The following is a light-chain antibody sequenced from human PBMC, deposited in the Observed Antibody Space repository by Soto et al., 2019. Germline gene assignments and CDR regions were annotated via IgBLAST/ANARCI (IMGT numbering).Light chain of an antibody. J-gene: IGKJ2*01. CDR1: QSTSSY. V-gene: IGKV1-39*01. Sequence: DIQMTQSPSSLSASVGDRVTITCRASQSTSSYLNWYQQKPGKAPKLLIYAASSLQSGVPSRFSGSGSGTDFTLTISSLQPEDFATYYCQQSYSTPDTFGQGTKVDIK. CDR3: QQSYSTPDT. CDR2: AAS.